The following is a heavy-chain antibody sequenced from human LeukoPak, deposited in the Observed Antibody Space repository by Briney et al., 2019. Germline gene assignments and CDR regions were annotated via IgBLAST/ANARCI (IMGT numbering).Heavy chain of an antibody. CDR1: GFTFSSYG. J-gene: IGHJ4*02. D-gene: IGHD3-22*01. V-gene: IGHV3-23*01. CDR3: AKDALNNYYDSSGYFDY. CDR2: ISGRGDHK. Sequence: GGSLRLSCAGSGFTFSSYGMSWVRQAPGKGPEWVSGISGRGDHKYYADSMKGRFTISRDNSKNMLYLQMNSLRAEDTAVYYCAKDALNNYYDSSGYFDYWGQGTLVTVSS.